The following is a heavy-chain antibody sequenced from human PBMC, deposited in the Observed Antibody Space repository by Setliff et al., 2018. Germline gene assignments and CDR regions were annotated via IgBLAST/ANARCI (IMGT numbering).Heavy chain of an antibody. CDR1: GDSINSGTYY. V-gene: IGHV4-39*07. CDR3: ASLGMTTMMDWYFDL. J-gene: IGHJ2*01. Sequence: PSETLSLTCSVSGDSINSGTYYWGWIRQPPGKGLEWIGSIYHSGSTNYNPSLKSRVTISKDTSKNQFSLKLNSVTAADTAVYYCASLGMTTMMDWYFDLWGRGTLVTVSS. CDR2: IYHSGST. D-gene: IGHD4-4*01.